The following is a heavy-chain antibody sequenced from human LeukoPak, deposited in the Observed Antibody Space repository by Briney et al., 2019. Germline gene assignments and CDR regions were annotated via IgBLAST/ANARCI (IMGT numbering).Heavy chain of an antibody. CDR2: IDPSDSYT. CDR1: GYSFTSYW. Sequence: GESLRISCKGSGYSFTSYWISWVRQMPGKGLEWMGRIDPSDSYTNYSPSFQGHVTISADRSLSTAYLQWSSLKASDTAMYYCATMREQQLVRGDWFDPWGQGTLVTVSS. D-gene: IGHD6-13*01. CDR3: ATMREQQLVRGDWFDP. V-gene: IGHV5-10-1*01. J-gene: IGHJ5*02.